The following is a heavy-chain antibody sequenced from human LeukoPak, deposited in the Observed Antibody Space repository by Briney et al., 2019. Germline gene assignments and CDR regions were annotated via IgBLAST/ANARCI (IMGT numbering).Heavy chain of an antibody. CDR2: IYYSGST. V-gene: IGHV4-59*01. D-gene: IGHD2-15*01. Sequence: SETLSLTCTVSGGSISSYCWSWIRQPPGKGLEWIGYIYYSGSTNYNPSLKSRVTISVDTSKNQFSLKLSSVTAADTAVYYCAREGLGYCSGGSCYRYFDYWGQGTLVTVSS. CDR1: GGSISSYC. J-gene: IGHJ4*02. CDR3: AREGLGYCSGGSCYRYFDY.